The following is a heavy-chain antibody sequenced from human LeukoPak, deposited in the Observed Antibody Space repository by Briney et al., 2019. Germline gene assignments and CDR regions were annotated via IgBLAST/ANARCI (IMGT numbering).Heavy chain of an antibody. V-gene: IGHV3-7*01. Sequence: PGGSLRLSCAASGFTFSSYWMSWVRQAPGKGLEWVANIKQDGSEKYYVDSVKGRFTISRDNAKNSLYLQMNSLRAEDTAVYYCARGGRSWLSTETNWFDPWGQGTLVTVSS. J-gene: IGHJ5*02. D-gene: IGHD3-9*01. CDR3: ARGGRSWLSTETNWFDP. CDR1: GFTFSSYW. CDR2: IKQDGSEK.